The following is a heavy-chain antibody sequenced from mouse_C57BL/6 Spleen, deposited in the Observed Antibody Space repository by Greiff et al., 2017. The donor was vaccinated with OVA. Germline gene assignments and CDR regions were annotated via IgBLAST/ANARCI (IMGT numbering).Heavy chain of an antibody. J-gene: IGHJ1*03. V-gene: IGHV5-6*01. CDR1: GFTFSSYG. D-gene: IGHD1-1*01. CDR3: ARHTTVVATRYCDV. CDR2: ISSGGSYT. Sequence: EVQLVESGGDLVKPGGSLKLSCAASGFTFSSYGMSWVRQTPDKRLEWVATISSGGSYTYYPDSVKGRFTISRDNAKNTLYLQMSSLKSEDTAMYYCARHTTVVATRYCDVWGTGTTVTVSS.